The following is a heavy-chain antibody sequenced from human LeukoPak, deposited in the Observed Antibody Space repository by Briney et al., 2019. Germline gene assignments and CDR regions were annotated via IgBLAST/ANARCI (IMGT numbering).Heavy chain of an antibody. Sequence: SETLSLTCTVSGGSISSYYWSWIRQPPGKGLEWIGYIYYSGSTNYNPSLKSRVTISVDTSKDQLSLKLSSVTAADTAVYYCAVFSFYGDYVDYWGQGTLVTVSS. CDR1: GGSISSYY. CDR2: IYYSGST. D-gene: IGHD4-17*01. J-gene: IGHJ4*02. CDR3: AVFSFYGDYVDY. V-gene: IGHV4-59*01.